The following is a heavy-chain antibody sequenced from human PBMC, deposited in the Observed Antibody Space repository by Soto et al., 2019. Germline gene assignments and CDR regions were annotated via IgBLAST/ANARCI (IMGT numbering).Heavy chain of an antibody. CDR1: GGTFNSFA. CDR2: ITPFFGST. Sequence: QVPLVQSGAEVKKPGSSVKVSCKASGGTFNSFAISWVRQVPGQGLEWMGGITPFFGSTKYAQRFQGRVTITADESMSTAYMELSSLRPEDTAVYYCARPNDTSAYYRFEYWGQGTLVTVSS. D-gene: IGHD3-22*01. J-gene: IGHJ4*02. CDR3: ARPNDTSAYYRFEY. V-gene: IGHV1-69*01.